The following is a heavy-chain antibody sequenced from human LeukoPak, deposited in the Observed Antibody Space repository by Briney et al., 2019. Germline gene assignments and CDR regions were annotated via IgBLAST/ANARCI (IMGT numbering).Heavy chain of an antibody. J-gene: IGHJ4*02. CDR2: ILYSGST. Sequence: SETLSLTCTVSGGSISSTSYFWAWIRQPPGKGLEWIGSILYSGSTYYNPSLKSRGTISIDTSKNQFSLKLRSVTAADTAVYYCARSWAGMYYPFYYFDYWGQGALVTVSP. D-gene: IGHD1-26*01. V-gene: IGHV4-39*07. CDR1: GGSISSTSYF. CDR3: ARSWAGMYYPFYYFDY.